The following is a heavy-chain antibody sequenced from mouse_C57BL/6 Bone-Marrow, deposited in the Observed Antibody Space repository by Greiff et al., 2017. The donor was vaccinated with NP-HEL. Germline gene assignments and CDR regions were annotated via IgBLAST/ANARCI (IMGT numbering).Heavy chain of an antibody. CDR2: IYPGDGDT. V-gene: IGHV1-80*01. J-gene: IGHJ4*01. Sequence: QVHVKQSGAELVKPGASVKISCKASGYAFSSYWMNWVKQRPGKGLEWIGQIYPGDGDTNYNGKFKGKATLTADKSSSTAYMQLSSLTSEDSAVYFCARGRAMDYWGQGTSVTVSS. CDR3: ARGRAMDY. CDR1: GYAFSSYW.